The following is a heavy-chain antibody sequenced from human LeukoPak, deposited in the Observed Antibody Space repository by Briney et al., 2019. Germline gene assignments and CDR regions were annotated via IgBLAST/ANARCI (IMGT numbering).Heavy chain of an antibody. Sequence: PSGTLSLTCAVSGGSISSSNWCSWVRQPPGKGLEWIGEIYHSGSTNYNPSLKSRVTISVDKSKNQFSLKLSSVTAADTAVYYCARGSAKDCGGDCYLLDYWGQGTLVTVSS. CDR1: GGSISSSNW. CDR2: IYHSGST. J-gene: IGHJ4*02. D-gene: IGHD2-21*02. CDR3: ARGSAKDCGGDCYLLDY. V-gene: IGHV4-4*02.